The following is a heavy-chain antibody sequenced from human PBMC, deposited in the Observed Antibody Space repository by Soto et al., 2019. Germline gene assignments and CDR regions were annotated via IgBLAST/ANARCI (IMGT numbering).Heavy chain of an antibody. V-gene: IGHV1-46*01. D-gene: IGHD3-10*01. CDR1: GYTFTSYN. Sequence: QVQLVQSGAEVKKPGASVKVSCKASGYTFTSYNIHWVRQAPGQGLEWVGMINPRGFFTTYAQKFRGRVTMTGDTSTSVVYMELTNLRSEVTAVYYCAGAAGRFGELFWFDPWGQGTLVSVSS. CDR2: INPRGFFT. CDR3: AGAAGRFGELFWFDP. J-gene: IGHJ5*02.